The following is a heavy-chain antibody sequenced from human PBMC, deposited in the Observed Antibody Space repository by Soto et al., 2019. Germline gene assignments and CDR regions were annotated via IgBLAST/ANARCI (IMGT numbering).Heavy chain of an antibody. CDR1: GFTFSSYA. CDR3: MRPAPRGRHYFYFGMDV. CDR2: ISSSGGST. V-gene: IGHV3-23*01. D-gene: IGHD3-10*01. Sequence: GSLRLSCAASGFTFSSYAMSWVRQAPGKGLEWVSGISSSGGSTYYADSVKGRFTISRDNSKNTLFLRMNRPRAEDTAVYYCMRPAPRGRHYFYFGMDVWGQGTTVTVSS. J-gene: IGHJ6*02.